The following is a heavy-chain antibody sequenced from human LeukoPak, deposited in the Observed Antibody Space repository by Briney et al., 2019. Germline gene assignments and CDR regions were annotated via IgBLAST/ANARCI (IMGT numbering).Heavy chain of an antibody. D-gene: IGHD3-10*01. Sequence: PSETLSLTCAVYGGSFSGYYWSWIRQPPGKGLEWIGEINHRGSTNYNPSLKSRVTISVDTSKNQFSLKLSSVTAADTAVYYCARGLWFGELSDYYGMDVRGQGTTVTVSS. CDR2: INHRGST. CDR3: ARGLWFGELSDYYGMDV. J-gene: IGHJ6*02. V-gene: IGHV4-34*01. CDR1: GGSFSGYY.